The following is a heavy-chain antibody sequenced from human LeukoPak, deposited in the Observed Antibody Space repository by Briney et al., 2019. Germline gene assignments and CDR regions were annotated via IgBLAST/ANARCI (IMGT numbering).Heavy chain of an antibody. CDR3: ARLGRQQTLRDY. D-gene: IGHD6-13*01. V-gene: IGHV4-34*01. CDR2: INHSGST. J-gene: IGHJ4*02. Sequence: SETLSLTRAVYGGSFSGYYWSWIRQPPGKGLEWIGEINHSGSTNYNPSLKSRVTISVDTSKNQFSLKLSSVTAADTAVYYCARLGRQQTLRDYWGQGTLVTVSS. CDR1: GGSFSGYY.